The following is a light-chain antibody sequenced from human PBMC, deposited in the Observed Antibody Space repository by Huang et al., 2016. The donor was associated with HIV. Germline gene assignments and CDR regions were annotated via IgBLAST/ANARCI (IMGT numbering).Light chain of an antibody. J-gene: IGKJ1*01. CDR2: ATS. Sequence: EVVMTQSPATLSVSPGERATLSCRASQNVGSKLAWYQQKLGQAPWLLLYATSTRATGVPARFSGSWSGTEFTLTISSLQSEDFAVYYCQQYNNWPPWTFGQGTKVEVK. CDR1: QNVGSK. V-gene: IGKV3-15*01. CDR3: QQYNNWPPWT.